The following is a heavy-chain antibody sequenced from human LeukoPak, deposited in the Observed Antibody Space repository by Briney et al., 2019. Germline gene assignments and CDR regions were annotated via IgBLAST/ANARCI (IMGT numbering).Heavy chain of an antibody. Sequence: GGSLRLSCAASGFTFNGYSFNWVRQAPGKGLEWVAHISSSSAYIYYADSAKGRFTISRDNSKNTLYLQMNSLRAKDTAVYYCARDREYSPTGFDYWGQGTLVTVSS. CDR1: GFTFNGYS. CDR3: ARDREYSPTGFDY. D-gene: IGHD5-18*01. CDR2: ISSSSAYI. V-gene: IGHV3-21*05. J-gene: IGHJ4*02.